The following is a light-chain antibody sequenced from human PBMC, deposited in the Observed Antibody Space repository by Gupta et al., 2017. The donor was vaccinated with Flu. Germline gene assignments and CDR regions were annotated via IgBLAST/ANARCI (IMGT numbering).Light chain of an antibody. Sequence: SPSSLSASVGDRVTITGRASQTISSFLNWYQQKPGKAPKVLIYAASSLQSGVPSRFSGSGSGTDFTLTISSLQPEDFATYYCQQSYSTPRTFGQGTKVEIK. V-gene: IGKV1-39*01. CDR3: QQSYSTPRT. CDR2: AAS. CDR1: QTISSF. J-gene: IGKJ1*01.